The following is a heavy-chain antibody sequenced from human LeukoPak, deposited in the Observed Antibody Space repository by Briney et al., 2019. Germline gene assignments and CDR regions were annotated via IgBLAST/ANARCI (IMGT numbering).Heavy chain of an antibody. V-gene: IGHV1-2*02. CDR2: IDPNSGGT. CDR1: GYTFTDYY. J-gene: IGHJ4*02. Sequence: VSVKVSCKTSGYTFTDYYIHWVRQAPGQGLEWMGWIDPNSGGTNYAQKFQGRVTITRDTSISTAYMEVRRMRSDDTALYYCARDGVVRGVIIYWGQGTPVTVSS. D-gene: IGHD3-10*01. CDR3: ARDGVVRGVIIY.